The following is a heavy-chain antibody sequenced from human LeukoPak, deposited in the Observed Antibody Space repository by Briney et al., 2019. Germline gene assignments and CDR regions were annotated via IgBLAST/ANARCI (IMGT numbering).Heavy chain of an antibody. V-gene: IGHV1-46*01. D-gene: IGHD4/OR15-4a*01. CDR1: GYTFTSYH. Sequence: ASVKVSCKASGYTFTSYHIHWVRQAPGQGLEWMGILNPSGGNTRYAQKFLGRVTVTRDTSTSTTYLDLRSLRSEDTAVYYCVRGLRVLDPWGQGTLVTVSS. J-gene: IGHJ5*02. CDR2: LNPSGGNT. CDR3: VRGLRVLDP.